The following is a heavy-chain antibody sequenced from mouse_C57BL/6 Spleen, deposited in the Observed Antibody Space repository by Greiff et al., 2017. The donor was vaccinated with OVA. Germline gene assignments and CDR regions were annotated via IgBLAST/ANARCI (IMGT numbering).Heavy chain of an antibody. CDR3: AREDYYGSSSHFDY. D-gene: IGHD1-1*01. J-gene: IGHJ2*01. V-gene: IGHV3-6*01. CDR1: GYSITSGYY. CDR2: ISYDGSN. Sequence: EVQLQESGPGLVKPSQSLSLTCSVTGYSITSGYYWNWIRQFPGNKLEWMGYISYDGSNNYNPSLKNRISITRDTSQNQFFLKLNSVTTEDTATYDCAREDYYGSSSHFDYWGQGTTLTVSS.